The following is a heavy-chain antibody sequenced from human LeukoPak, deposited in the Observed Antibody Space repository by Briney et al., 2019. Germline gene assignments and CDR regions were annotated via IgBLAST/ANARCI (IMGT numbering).Heavy chain of an antibody. CDR3: ARDLLKYSSSWHWGGGMDV. V-gene: IGHV1-2*02. Sequence: ASVKVSCKASGYTFTGYYMHWVRQAPGQGLEWMGWINPNSGGTNYAQKFQGRVTMTRDTSISTAYMELSRLRSDDTAVYYCARDLLKYSSSWHWGGGMDVWGQGTTVTVSS. D-gene: IGHD6-13*01. CDR1: GYTFTGYY. CDR2: INPNSGGT. J-gene: IGHJ6*02.